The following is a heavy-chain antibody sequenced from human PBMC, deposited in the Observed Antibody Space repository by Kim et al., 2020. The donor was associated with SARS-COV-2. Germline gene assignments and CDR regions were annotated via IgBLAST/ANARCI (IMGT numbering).Heavy chain of an antibody. CDR3: ARLYYDYVWAKYGDAFDI. V-gene: IGHV5-10-1*01. CDR1: GYSFTSYW. J-gene: IGHJ3*02. Sequence: GESLKISCKGSGYSFTSYWISWVRQMPGKGLEWMGRIDPSDSYTNYSPSFQGHVTISADKSISTAYLQWNSLKASDTAMYYCARLYYDYVWAKYGDAFDIWGQGTMVTVSS. D-gene: IGHD3-16*01. CDR2: IDPSDSYT.